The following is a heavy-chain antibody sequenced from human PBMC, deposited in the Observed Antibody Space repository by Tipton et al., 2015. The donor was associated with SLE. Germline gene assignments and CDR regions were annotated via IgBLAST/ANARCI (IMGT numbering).Heavy chain of an antibody. V-gene: IGHV3-30*04. Sequence: SLRLSCAASGFTFSSYAMHWVRQAPGKGLEWVAVISYDGSNKYYADSVKGRFTISRDNSKNTLCLQMNSLRVEDTAVYYCARRVGSYYGMDVWGQGTTVTVSS. J-gene: IGHJ6*02. CDR2: ISYDGSNK. CDR1: GFTFSSYA. D-gene: IGHD3-10*01. CDR3: ARRVGSYYGMDV.